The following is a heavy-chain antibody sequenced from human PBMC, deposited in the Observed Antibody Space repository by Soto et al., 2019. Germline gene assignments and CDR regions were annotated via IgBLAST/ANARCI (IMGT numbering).Heavy chain of an antibody. V-gene: IGHV3-15*01. CDR2: IKSKTDGGTT. Sequence: EVQLVESGGGLVKPGGSLRLSCAASGFTFSNAWMSWVRQAPGKGLEWVGRIKSKTDGGTTDYAAPVKGRVTISRDDSENTLYLQMNSLTTEDTAVYYCTTRGYDYYYGMDVWGKGTTVTVSS. J-gene: IGHJ6*04. CDR3: TTRGYDYYYGMDV. CDR1: GFTFSNAW. D-gene: IGHD5-12*01.